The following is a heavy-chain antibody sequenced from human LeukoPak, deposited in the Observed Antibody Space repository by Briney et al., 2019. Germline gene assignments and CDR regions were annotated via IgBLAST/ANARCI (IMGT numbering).Heavy chain of an antibody. D-gene: IGHD3-10*01. V-gene: IGHV3-33*01. J-gene: IGHJ4*02. Sequence: GGSLRLSCAAPGFTFSSYGMHWVRQAPGKGLEWVAVIWYDGSNKYYADSVKGRFTISRDNSKNTLYLQMNSLRAEDTAVYYCARTISYGSGSYALDYWGQGTLVTVSS. CDR1: GFTFSSYG. CDR2: IWYDGSNK. CDR3: ARTISYGSGSYALDY.